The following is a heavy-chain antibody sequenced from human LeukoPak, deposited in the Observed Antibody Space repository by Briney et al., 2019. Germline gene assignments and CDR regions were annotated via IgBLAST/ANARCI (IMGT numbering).Heavy chain of an antibody. V-gene: IGHV3-30*18. CDR1: GFTFSSYG. CDR2: ISYDGSNK. J-gene: IGHJ4*02. D-gene: IGHD3-16*01. CDR3: ANAGGAADY. Sequence: GGSLRLSCAASGFTFSSYGMHWVRQAPGKGLEWVAVISYDGSNKYYADSVKGRLTISRDNSKNTLYLQMNSLRAEDTAVYYCANAGGAADYWGQGTLVTVSS.